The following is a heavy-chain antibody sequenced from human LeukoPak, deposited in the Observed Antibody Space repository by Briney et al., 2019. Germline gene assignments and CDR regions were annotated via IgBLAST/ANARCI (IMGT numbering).Heavy chain of an antibody. V-gene: IGHV1-69*13. D-gene: IGHD6-13*01. CDR3: ASREQHVDY. Sequence: ASVTVSCKASGGTFSSYSISWVRQAPGQGLEWMGGIIPNFGTANYAQKFQGRVTITADESTSTAYMELSSLRSEDAGVYLCASREQHVDYWGQGTLVTVSS. CDR2: IIPNFGTA. CDR1: GGTFSSYS. J-gene: IGHJ4*02.